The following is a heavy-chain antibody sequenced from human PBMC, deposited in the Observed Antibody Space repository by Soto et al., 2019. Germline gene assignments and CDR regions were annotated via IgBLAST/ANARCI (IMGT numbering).Heavy chain of an antibody. V-gene: IGHV4-39*01. J-gene: IGHJ4*02. CDR1: GGSISSSSYY. Sequence: QLQLQESGPGLVKPSETLSLTCTVSGGSISSSSYYWGWIRQPPGKGLEWIGSIYYSGSTYYNPSLKSRVTISVDTSTNQFSLKLSSVTAADTAVYYCARLDYGDYGDYWGQGTLVTVSS. CDR3: ARLDYGDYGDY. CDR2: IYYSGST. D-gene: IGHD4-17*01.